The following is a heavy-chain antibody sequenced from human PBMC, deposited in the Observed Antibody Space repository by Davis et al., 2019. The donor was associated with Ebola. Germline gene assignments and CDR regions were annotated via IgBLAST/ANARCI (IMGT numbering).Heavy chain of an antibody. D-gene: IGHD5/OR15-5a*01. CDR3: ATCGFCVSTSGVDY. Sequence: PGGSLRLSCAASGFTFSTSWIHWVRQAPGKGLVWVSRINQDASHTNYADSVKGRFTISRDNSKNTLYLQMNSLSGDDTALYYCATCGFCVSTSGVDYWGQGTLVTVSS. CDR1: GFTFSTSW. CDR2: INQDASHT. V-gene: IGHV3-74*01. J-gene: IGHJ4*02.